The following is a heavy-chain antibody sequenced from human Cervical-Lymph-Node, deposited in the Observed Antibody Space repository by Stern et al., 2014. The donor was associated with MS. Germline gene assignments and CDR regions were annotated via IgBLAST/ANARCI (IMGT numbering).Heavy chain of an antibody. CDR1: GYRFSTFY. D-gene: IGHD3-16*02. J-gene: IGHJ4*02. V-gene: IGHV1-2*06. CDR2: IEHGSGAT. CDR3: ARIYCSGDECYHSFDT. Sequence: VQLVESGAEVKKPGASVKVSCKASGYRFSTFYIHWMRQAHGQGIQWIGRIEHGSGATNSSQTFQGRLTMTRDRSITTAYLELSGLRSYDTAVYYCARIYCSGDECYHSFDTWGQGTLVTVSS.